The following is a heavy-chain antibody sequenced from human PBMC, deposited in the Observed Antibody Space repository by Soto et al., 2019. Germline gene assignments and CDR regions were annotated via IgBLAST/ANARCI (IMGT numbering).Heavy chain of an antibody. CDR2: ISGSGGST. D-gene: IGHD2-15*01. Sequence: GGSLRLSCAASGFTFSSYVMSWVRQAPGKGLEWVAAISGSGGSTYYADSVKGRFTISRDNSKNTVSLQMNSLRAEDTAVYYCAKNSGGSCYAPKDYWGQGTRVTVSS. CDR1: GFTFSSYV. J-gene: IGHJ4*02. V-gene: IGHV3-23*01. CDR3: AKNSGGSCYAPKDY.